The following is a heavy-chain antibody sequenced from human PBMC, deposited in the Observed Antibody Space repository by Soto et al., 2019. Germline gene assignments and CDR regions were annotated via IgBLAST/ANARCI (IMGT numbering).Heavy chain of an antibody. J-gene: IGHJ5*02. CDR3: AKDLTSMVRVVLPSP. Sequence: EVQLLQSGGGWVQPGGSLRLSCAASGFTFSNYAMAWVRQAPGKGLEWVSSISGSGVIKYYADSVQGRFTISRDNSNNTVSVQMNSLIIEDTAIYYCAKDLTSMVRVVLPSPWGQGILVTVSS. CDR1: GFTFSNYA. D-gene: IGHD3-10*01. CDR2: ISGSGVIK. V-gene: IGHV3-23*01.